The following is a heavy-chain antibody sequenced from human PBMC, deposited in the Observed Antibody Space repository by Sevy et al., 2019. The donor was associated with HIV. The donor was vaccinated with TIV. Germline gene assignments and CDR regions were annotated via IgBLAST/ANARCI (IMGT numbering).Heavy chain of an antibody. CDR2: LSFGCGEI. D-gene: IGHD2-8*01. CDR3: AREGCTKPHDY. Sequence: GGSLRLSGAASGFTFSKYSMSWFRQPPGKGLEWVSTLSFGCGEINYTDSVKGRFTISRDNSKSSVYLQMNNLRPEDTAVYYCAREGCTKPHDYWGQGTLVTVSS. J-gene: IGHJ4*02. V-gene: IGHV3-23*01. CDR1: GFTFSKYS.